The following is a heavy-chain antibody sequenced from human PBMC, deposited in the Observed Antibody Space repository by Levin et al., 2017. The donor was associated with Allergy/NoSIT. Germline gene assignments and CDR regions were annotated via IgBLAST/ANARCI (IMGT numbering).Heavy chain of an antibody. Sequence: SCAASGFTFSSYEMNWVRRAPGKGLEWVSYISSTGSTIYSADSVKGRFTIPRDNAKNSLYLPMNSLRAEDTAVYYCSRQLGNFWSGYNYFDYWGQGTLVTVSS. CDR1: GFTFSSYE. CDR3: SRQLGNFWSGYNYFDY. D-gene: IGHD3-3*01. CDR2: ISSTGSTI. J-gene: IGHJ4*02. V-gene: IGHV3-48*03.